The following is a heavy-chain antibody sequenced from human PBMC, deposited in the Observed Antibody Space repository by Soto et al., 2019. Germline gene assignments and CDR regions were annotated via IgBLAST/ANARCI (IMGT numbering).Heavy chain of an antibody. J-gene: IGHJ6*02. CDR3: ARGRLTHRFLESLRHYYYSMDV. CDR1: GGTFSSYA. Sequence: QVQLLQSGAEVKKPGSSVKVSCKASGGTFSSYAISWVRQAPGQGLEWMGGIIPIFGTANYAQKFQGRVTITEDESTSTAYMELSSLRSEGTAVYYCARGRLTHRFLESLRHYYYSMDVWGQGTTVTVSS. V-gene: IGHV1-69*12. D-gene: IGHD3-3*01. CDR2: IIPIFGTA.